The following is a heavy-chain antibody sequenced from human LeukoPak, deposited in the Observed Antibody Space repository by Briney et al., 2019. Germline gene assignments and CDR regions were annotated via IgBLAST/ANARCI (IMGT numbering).Heavy chain of an antibody. CDR1: GGSISSYY. D-gene: IGHD2-2*01. CDR2: IYYSGSI. J-gene: IGHJ6*04. Sequence: SETLSLTCTVSGGSISSYYWSWIRQPPGKGLEWIGYIYYSGSINYNPSLKSRVTISVDTSKNQFSLRLSSVTAADTAVYYCARFNCSSTSCYGDYYYYGMDVWGKGTTVTVSS. CDR3: ARFNCSSTSCYGDYYYYGMDV. V-gene: IGHV4-59*01.